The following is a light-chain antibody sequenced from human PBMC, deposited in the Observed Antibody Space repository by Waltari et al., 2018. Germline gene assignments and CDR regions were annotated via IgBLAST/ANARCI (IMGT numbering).Light chain of an antibody. V-gene: IGKV3-20*01. CDR2: GAS. CDR3: QHYGRSAIT. CDR1: GSITTNF. J-gene: IGKJ5*01. Sequence: EIVLTQSPVTLSLSPGERATLTCRASGSITTNFIAWYQQKPGQAPRLLIHGASIRATGISDFFSGSGSGTDFTLTISRLEPEDFAVYYCQHYGRSAITFGQGTRLDIK.